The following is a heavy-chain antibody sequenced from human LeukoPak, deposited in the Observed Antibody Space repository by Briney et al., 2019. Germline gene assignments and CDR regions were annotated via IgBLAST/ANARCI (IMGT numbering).Heavy chain of an antibody. CDR2: ISAGGGNT. Sequence: GGSLRLSCAASGFTFSTYGMNWVRQAPGKGLEWVSAISAGGGNTYYADSVKGRFTISRDNSKNTLFLEMNSLRAEDTAVYYCAKEYSVRNQFDYWGQGALVAVSS. D-gene: IGHD1-14*01. V-gene: IGHV3-23*01. CDR3: AKEYSVRNQFDY. CDR1: GFTFSTYG. J-gene: IGHJ4*02.